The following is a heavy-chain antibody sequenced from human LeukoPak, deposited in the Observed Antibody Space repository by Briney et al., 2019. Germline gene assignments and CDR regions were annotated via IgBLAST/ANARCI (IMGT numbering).Heavy chain of an antibody. Sequence: SGPTLVKPTQPLTXTCTFSGFSLSTSGVGVGWIRQPPGKALEWLALIYWDDDKRYSPSLKSRLTITKDTSKNQVVLTMTNMDPVDTATYYCALPGIAAAGTHFQHWGQGTLVTVSS. CDR1: GFSLSTSGVG. CDR2: IYWDDDK. D-gene: IGHD6-13*01. CDR3: ALPGIAAAGTHFQH. J-gene: IGHJ1*01. V-gene: IGHV2-5*02.